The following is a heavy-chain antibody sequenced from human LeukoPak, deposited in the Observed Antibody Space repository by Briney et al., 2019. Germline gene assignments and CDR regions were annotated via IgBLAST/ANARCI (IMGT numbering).Heavy chain of an antibody. CDR2: INHSGST. CDR3: ARDRPFDY. CDR1: GGSFSGYY. Sequence: ASETLSLTCAVYGGSFSGYYWSWIRQPPGKGLEWIGEINHSGSTNYNPSLKSRVTISVDTSKNQFSLKLSSVTAAETAVYYCARDRPFDYWGQGTLVTVSS. J-gene: IGHJ4*02. V-gene: IGHV4-34*01.